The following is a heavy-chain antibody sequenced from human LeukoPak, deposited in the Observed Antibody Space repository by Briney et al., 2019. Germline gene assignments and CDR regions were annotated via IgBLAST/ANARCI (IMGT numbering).Heavy chain of an antibody. CDR3: AKSGGYAFYYYYGMDV. V-gene: IGHV3-23*01. D-gene: IGHD3-22*01. J-gene: IGHJ6*02. Sequence: PGGSLRLSCAASGFTFDDYAMHWVRQAPGKGLEWVSAISGSGGSTYYADSVKGRFTISRDNSKNTLYLQMNSLRAEDTAVYYCAKSGGYAFYYYYGMDVWGQGTTVTVSS. CDR2: ISGSGGST. CDR1: GFTFDDYA.